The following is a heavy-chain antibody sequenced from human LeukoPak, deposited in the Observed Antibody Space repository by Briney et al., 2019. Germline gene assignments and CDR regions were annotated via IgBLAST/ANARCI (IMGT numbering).Heavy chain of an antibody. V-gene: IGHV4-4*07. CDR3: AHYYDSSGYFYLHFDS. J-gene: IGHJ4*02. Sequence: SETLSLTCTVSGGSISSYYWSWIRQPAGKGLEWIGRIYTSGSTNYNPSLKSRVTISLDTSENQFSLNLSSVTAADTAVYYCAHYYDSSGYFYLHFDSWGQGTLVTVSS. D-gene: IGHD3-22*01. CDR1: GGSISSYY. CDR2: IYTSGST.